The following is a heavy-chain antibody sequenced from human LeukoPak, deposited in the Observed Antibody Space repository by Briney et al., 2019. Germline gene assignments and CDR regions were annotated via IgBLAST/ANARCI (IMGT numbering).Heavy chain of an antibody. CDR1: GLSISTSW. Sequence: PGGSLRLSCVASGLSISTSWMSWVRQSPGKGLEWLASIKKDGSEKYYVDSVRGRFTISRDNGENSVFLEMNNLRVDDTAVYYCARVRGYFDYWGQGTRVTVSS. CDR2: IKKDGSEK. CDR3: ARVRGYFDY. V-gene: IGHV3-7*03. J-gene: IGHJ4*02.